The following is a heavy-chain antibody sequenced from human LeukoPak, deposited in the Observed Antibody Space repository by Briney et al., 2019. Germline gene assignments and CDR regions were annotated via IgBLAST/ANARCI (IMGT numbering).Heavy chain of an antibody. CDR2: INPNSGGT. Sequence: GASVKVSCKASGYTFTGYYMHWVRQAPGQGLEWMGWINPNSGGTNYAQKFQGRVTMTRDTSISTAYMELSRLRSDDTAVYYCARVYCSSTSCHLDYWGQGTLVTVSS. CDR3: ARVYCSSTSCHLDY. D-gene: IGHD2-2*01. J-gene: IGHJ4*02. CDR1: GYTFTGYY. V-gene: IGHV1-2*02.